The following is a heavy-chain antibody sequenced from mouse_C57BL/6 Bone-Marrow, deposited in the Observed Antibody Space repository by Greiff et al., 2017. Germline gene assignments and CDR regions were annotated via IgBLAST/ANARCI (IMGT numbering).Heavy chain of an antibody. Sequence: VMLVESGPELVKPGASVKISCKASGYAFSSSWLNWVKQRPGTGLEWIGRIYPGDGDTNYNGKFKGKATLTADKSSSTAYMQLSSLTSEDSAVYFCAYSDYFDYWGQGTTLTVSS. CDR3: AYSDYFDY. CDR1: GYAFSSSW. J-gene: IGHJ2*01. D-gene: IGHD2-12*01. CDR2: IYPGDGDT. V-gene: IGHV1-82*01.